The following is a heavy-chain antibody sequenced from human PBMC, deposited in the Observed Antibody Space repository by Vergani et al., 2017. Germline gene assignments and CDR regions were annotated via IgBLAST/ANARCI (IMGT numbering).Heavy chain of an antibody. J-gene: IGHJ6*03. V-gene: IGHV3-15*01. CDR2: IKSKTDGGTT. CDR1: GFTFSNAW. D-gene: IGHD2-2*02. Sequence: EVQLVESGGGLVKPGGSLRLSCAASGFTFSNAWMSWVRQAPGKGLEWVGRIKSKTDGGTTDYAAPVKGRFTISRDDSKNTLYLQMNSLKTEDTAVYYCTTGGELGYCSSTSCYKGYYYMDVWGKGTTVTVSS. CDR3: TTGGELGYCSSTSCYKGYYYMDV.